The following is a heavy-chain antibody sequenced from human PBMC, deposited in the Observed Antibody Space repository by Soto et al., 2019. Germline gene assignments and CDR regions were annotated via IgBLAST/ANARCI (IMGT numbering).Heavy chain of an antibody. CDR2: ITHSGTYV. J-gene: IGHJ4*02. D-gene: IGHD5-12*01. CDR1: GFTFSEYS. CDR3: ARARGNDWYSDY. V-gene: IGHV3-21*01. Sequence: GGSLRLSCTASGFTFSEYSMSWVRQAPGKGLEWVSSITHSGTYVYYAASVKGRFTISRDSASNSLFLQMTSLRAEDTAVYHCARARGNDWYSDYWGQGTLVTVSS.